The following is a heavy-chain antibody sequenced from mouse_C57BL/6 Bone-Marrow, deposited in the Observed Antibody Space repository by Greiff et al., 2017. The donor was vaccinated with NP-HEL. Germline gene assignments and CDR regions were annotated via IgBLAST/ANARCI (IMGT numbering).Heavy chain of an antibody. CDR1: GYSFTGYY. Sequence: EVKLVESGPELVKPGASVKISCKASGYSFTGYYMNWVKQSPEKSLEWIGEINPSTGGTTYNQKFKAKATLTVDKSSSTAYMQLKSLTSEDSAVYYCARRETTVVDAWFAYWGQGTLVTVSA. CDR3: ARRETTVVDAWFAY. D-gene: IGHD1-1*01. CDR2: INPSTGGT. V-gene: IGHV1-42*01. J-gene: IGHJ3*01.